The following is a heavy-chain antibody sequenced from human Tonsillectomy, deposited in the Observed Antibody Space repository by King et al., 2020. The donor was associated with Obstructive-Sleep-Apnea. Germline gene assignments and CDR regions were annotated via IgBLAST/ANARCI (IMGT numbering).Heavy chain of an antibody. Sequence: VQLQESGPGLVKPSETLSLTCTVSGGSISSYSWSWIRQPPGKGLEWIGYIYYSGSTNYNPSLKSRVTISVDTSKNQFSLKLSSLPAADTAVYFCARAHNVFRYFDWLLWGQGTLVTVSS. CDR3: ARAHNVFRYFDWLL. CDR2: IYYSGST. V-gene: IGHV4-59*01. D-gene: IGHD3-9*01. CDR1: GGSISSYS. J-gene: IGHJ4*02.